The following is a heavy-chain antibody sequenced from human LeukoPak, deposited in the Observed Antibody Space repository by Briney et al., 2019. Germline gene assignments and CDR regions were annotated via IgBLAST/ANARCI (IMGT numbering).Heavy chain of an antibody. Sequence: SETLSLTCTVSGGSISSSSYYWGWIRHPPGKGLEWIGNIYYSGSTYYNSSLKSRLTISVDTSKNQFSLKLSSVTAADTAVYYCASVRRGFGDLSKYYSYYYMDVWGKGTTVTISS. CDR3: ASVRRGFGDLSKYYSYYYMDV. CDR1: GGSISSSSYY. J-gene: IGHJ6*03. D-gene: IGHD3-10*01. CDR2: IYYSGST. V-gene: IGHV4-39*01.